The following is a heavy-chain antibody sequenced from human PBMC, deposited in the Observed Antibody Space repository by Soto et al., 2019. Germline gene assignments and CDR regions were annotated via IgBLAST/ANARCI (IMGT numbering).Heavy chain of an antibody. CDR3: ARDKRDLRFLEWSYYFDY. Sequence: GASLRLSCAASGFTFSSCAMHWVRQAPGKGLEWVALISYDGSNKYYADSVKGRFTISRDNSKNTLYLQMHSLRAEDTAVYYCARDKRDLRFLEWSYYFDYWGQGTLVTSPQ. J-gene: IGHJ4*02. V-gene: IGHV3-30-3*01. D-gene: IGHD3-3*01. CDR1: GFTFSSCA. CDR2: ISYDGSNK.